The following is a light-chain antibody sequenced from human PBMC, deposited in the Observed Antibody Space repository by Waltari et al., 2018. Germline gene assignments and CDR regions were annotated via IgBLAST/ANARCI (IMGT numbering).Light chain of an antibody. J-gene: IGKJ1*01. Sequence: AIRITQSPSSLSASTGDRVTITCRASQGISRYLAWYQQKPGKAPKLLIYAASTLQSGVPSRFSGSGSGTDFTLTISCLQSEDFATYYCQQYYSYPETFGQGTKVEIK. CDR1: QGISRY. CDR3: QQYYSYPET. CDR2: AAS. V-gene: IGKV1-8*01.